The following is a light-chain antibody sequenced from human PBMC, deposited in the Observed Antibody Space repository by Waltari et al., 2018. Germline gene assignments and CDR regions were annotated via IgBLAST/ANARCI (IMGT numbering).Light chain of an antibody. J-gene: IGKJ2*01. CDR1: QSVSSY. CDR2: DAS. CDR3: QQRSNWPPT. V-gene: IGKV3-11*01. Sequence: EIVLTQSPATLSLSPGARATLSCRASQSVSSYLAWYQQKPGQAPRLLIYDASNRATGIPARFSGSGSGTDFTLTISSLEPEDFAVYYCQQRSNWPPTFGQGTKLEIK.